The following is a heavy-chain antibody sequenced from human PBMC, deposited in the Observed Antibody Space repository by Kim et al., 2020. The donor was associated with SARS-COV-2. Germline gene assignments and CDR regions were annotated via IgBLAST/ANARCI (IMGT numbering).Heavy chain of an antibody. CDR1: GFTFSSYA. Sequence: GGSLRLSCAASGFTFSSYAMSWVRQAPGKGLEWVSAISGSGGSTYYADSVKGRFTISRDNSKNTLYLQMNSLRAEDTAVYYCAKPYSSGWYGWGYFDYWGQGTLVTVSS. CDR2: ISGSGGST. D-gene: IGHD6-19*01. J-gene: IGHJ4*02. CDR3: AKPYSSGWYGWGYFDY. V-gene: IGHV3-23*01.